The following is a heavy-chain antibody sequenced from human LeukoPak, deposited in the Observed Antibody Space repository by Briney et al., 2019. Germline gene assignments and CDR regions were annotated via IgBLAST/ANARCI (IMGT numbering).Heavy chain of an antibody. CDR2: FDPEDGET. V-gene: IGHV1-24*01. D-gene: IGHD6-13*01. CDR1: GYTLTELS. Sequence: GASVKVSCKVSGYTLTELSMHWVRQAPGKGLEWMGGFDPEDGETIYAQKFQGRVTMTEDTSTDTAYMELSSLRSEDTAVYYCAIGSGSSSPWGWFDPWGQGTLVTVSS. J-gene: IGHJ5*02. CDR3: AIGSGSSSPWGWFDP.